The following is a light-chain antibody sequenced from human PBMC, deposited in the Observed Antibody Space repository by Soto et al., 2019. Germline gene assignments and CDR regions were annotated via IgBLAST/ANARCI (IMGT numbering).Light chain of an antibody. CDR1: QTVTNTY. Sequence: EIVLTQSPGTLSLSPGERATLSCRASQTVTNTYLAWYPQKSGQAPHFLSYGASNRATGIPDRFSGSGSGTDFTLTISRLEPEEFAVDYCQQYGTLPPTFGGGTKVEI. CDR2: GAS. CDR3: QQYGTLPPT. V-gene: IGKV3-20*01. J-gene: IGKJ4*01.